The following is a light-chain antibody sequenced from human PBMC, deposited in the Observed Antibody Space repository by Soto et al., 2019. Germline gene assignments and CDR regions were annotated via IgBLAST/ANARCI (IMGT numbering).Light chain of an antibody. CDR1: SSDVGGYNY. CDR2: EVS. Sequence: QSALTQPASVSGSPGQSITISCTGTSSDVGGYNYVSWYQQHPGKAPKLMIYEVSNRPSGVSNRFSGSKSGNTASLTISGLQAEDEADYYCSSYAPTNTWLFGGGTKVTVL. V-gene: IGLV2-14*01. CDR3: SSYAPTNTWL. J-gene: IGLJ3*02.